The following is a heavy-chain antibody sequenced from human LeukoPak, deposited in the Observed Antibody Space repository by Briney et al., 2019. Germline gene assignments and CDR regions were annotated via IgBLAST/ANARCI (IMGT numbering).Heavy chain of an antibody. CDR1: RFTSSNYW. CDR3: ARERRGSNGWYYFDY. J-gene: IGHJ4*02. D-gene: IGHD6-19*01. V-gene: IGHV3-7*01. Sequence: GGSLRLSCAASRFTSSNYWMTWVRQAPGKGLEWVANIKQDGSEKYYVDSVKGRFTISRDNAKNSLYLQMNSLRAEDTAVYYCARERRGSNGWYYFDYWGQGTLVTVSS. CDR2: IKQDGSEK.